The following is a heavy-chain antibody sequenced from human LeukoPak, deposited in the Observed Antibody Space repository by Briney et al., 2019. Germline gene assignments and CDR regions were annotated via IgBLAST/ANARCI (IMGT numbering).Heavy chain of an antibody. Sequence: PSETLSLTCTASGGSISSSSYYWGWIRQPPGKGLEWIGSIYYSGSTYYNPSLKSRVTISVDTSKNQFSLKLSSVTAADTAVYYCARHVWVVAAQDFDYWGQGTLVTVSS. J-gene: IGHJ4*02. CDR3: ARHVWVVAAQDFDY. CDR1: GGSISSSSYY. D-gene: IGHD2-15*01. V-gene: IGHV4-39*01. CDR2: IYYSGST.